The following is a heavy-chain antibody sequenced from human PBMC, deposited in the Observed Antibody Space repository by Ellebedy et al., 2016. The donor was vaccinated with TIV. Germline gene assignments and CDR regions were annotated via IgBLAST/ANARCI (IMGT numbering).Heavy chain of an antibody. Sequence: MPSETLSLTCTVSGGSISRYYWSWIRQPPGTGLEWIGYIHYSGSTNYNPSLKSRVTISVDTSKNQFSLRLSSVTAADTAVYYCARDVRGLWRFMDVWGQGTTVTVSS. D-gene: IGHD3-10*02. J-gene: IGHJ6*02. CDR1: GGSISRYY. CDR2: IHYSGST. V-gene: IGHV4-59*01. CDR3: ARDVRGLWRFMDV.